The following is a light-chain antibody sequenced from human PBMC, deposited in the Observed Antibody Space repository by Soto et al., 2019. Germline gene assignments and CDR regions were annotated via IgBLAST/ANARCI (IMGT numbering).Light chain of an antibody. CDR2: DVS. V-gene: IGLV2-14*01. J-gene: IGLJ1*01. CDR3: SSYTSSSTDV. Sequence: QSVLTQPASVSGSPGQSITISCTGTSSDVGGYNYVSWYQQHPGRAPKLMIYDVSIRPSGVSNRFSGSKSGNTASLTISGLQVEDEADYYCSSYTSSSTDVFGTGTKLTVL. CDR1: SSDVGGYNY.